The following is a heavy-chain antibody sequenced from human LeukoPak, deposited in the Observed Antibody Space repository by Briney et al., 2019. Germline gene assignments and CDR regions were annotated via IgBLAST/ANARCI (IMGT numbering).Heavy chain of an antibody. CDR1: GFSFSTYA. Sequence: PGGSLRLSCAASGFSFSTYAMIWVRQAPGKGLEWVSAIGGGGDTTYYADSVKGRLTISRDNSKNTLYLQMNSLRAEDTAVYYCARLSVSGSPFSDYWGQGSLVTVSS. CDR2: IGGGGDTT. CDR3: ARLSVSGSPFSDY. J-gene: IGHJ4*02. D-gene: IGHD3-10*01. V-gene: IGHV3-23*01.